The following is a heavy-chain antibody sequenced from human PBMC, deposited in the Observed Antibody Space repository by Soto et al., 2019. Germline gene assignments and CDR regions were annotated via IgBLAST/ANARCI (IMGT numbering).Heavy chain of an antibody. Sequence: QVQLVESGGGLVKPGGSLRLSCVASGFTFSDYYMSWIRQASGKGLEWVSYITTSGSTRYYADSVKGRFTISRDNAKNSLYLQVNSLRADDTGVYYGARDRGIVATGVGYYFDYWGQGPLVTVSS. CDR2: ITTSGSTR. J-gene: IGHJ4*02. CDR3: ARDRGIVATGVGYYFDY. V-gene: IGHV3-11*01. CDR1: GFTFSDYY. D-gene: IGHD5-12*01.